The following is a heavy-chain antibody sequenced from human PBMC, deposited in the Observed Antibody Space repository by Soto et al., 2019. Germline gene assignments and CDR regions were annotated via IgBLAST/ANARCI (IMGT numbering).Heavy chain of an antibody. CDR1: GGSISSYY. CDR2: IYYSGST. Sequence: GHGLVKPSETLSLTCTVSGGSISSYYWSWIRQPPGKGLEWIGYIYYSGSTNYNPSLKSRVTISVDTSKNQFSLKLSSVTAADTAVYYCARSYRRYCSGGSCYSYYYYYMDVWGKGTTVTVSS. J-gene: IGHJ6*03. V-gene: IGHV4-59*01. CDR3: ARSYRRYCSGGSCYSYYYYYMDV. D-gene: IGHD2-15*01.